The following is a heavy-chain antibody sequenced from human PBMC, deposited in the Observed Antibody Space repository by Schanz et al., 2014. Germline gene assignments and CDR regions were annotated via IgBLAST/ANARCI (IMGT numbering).Heavy chain of an antibody. CDR3: AKTLFPGGTQTFGN. CDR1: GFTFSSNS. Sequence: EVQLVESGGGLVQPGGSLRLSCAASGFTFSSNSMNWVRQAPGKGLEWISYIGSSSSRIDHADSVKGRFTISRDNSESTLYVEMNSLRVEDTAVYYCAKTLFPGGTQTFGNWGRGTLVTVSS. V-gene: IGHV3-48*01. D-gene: IGHD2-8*02. CDR2: IGSSSSRI. J-gene: IGHJ4*02.